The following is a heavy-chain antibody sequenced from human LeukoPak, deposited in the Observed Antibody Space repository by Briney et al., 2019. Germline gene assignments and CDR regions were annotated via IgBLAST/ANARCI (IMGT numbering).Heavy chain of an antibody. CDR2: ISSSSSYI. V-gene: IGHV3-21*01. J-gene: IGHJ5*02. CDR3: ARDHYDSNTFDP. Sequence: KPGGSLRLSCAASGFTFSSYRMNWVRQAPGKGLEWVSSISSSSSYIYYADSVKGRFTISRDNAKNSLYLQMNSLRAEDTAVYYCARDHYDSNTFDPWGQGTLVTVSS. D-gene: IGHD3-22*01. CDR1: GFTFSSYR.